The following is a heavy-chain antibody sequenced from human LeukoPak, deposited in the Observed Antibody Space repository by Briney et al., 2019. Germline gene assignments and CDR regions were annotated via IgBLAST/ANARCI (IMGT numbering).Heavy chain of an antibody. CDR3: ASTMRLRRTKGNDY. V-gene: IGHV3-7*01. J-gene: IGHJ4*02. D-gene: IGHD4-17*01. CDR2: IKQDGSEK. CDR1: GFTFSSYW. Sequence: GGSLRLSCAASGFTFSSYWMSWVRQAPGKGLEWVANIKQDGSEKYYVDSVKGRFTISRDNAKNSLYLQMNSLRAEDTAVYYCASTMRLRRTKGNDYWGQGTLVTVSS.